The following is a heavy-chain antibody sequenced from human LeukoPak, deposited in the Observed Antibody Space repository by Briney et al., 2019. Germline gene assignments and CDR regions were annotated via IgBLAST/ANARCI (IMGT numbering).Heavy chain of an antibody. CDR1: GFTFSNYA. CDR2: LRGDGET. CDR3: AKATQRVVPAAILVY. V-gene: IGHV3-23*01. D-gene: IGHD2-2*01. Sequence: GGSLRLSCAASGFTFSNYAMSWVRQAPAGGLEWVSSLRGDGETFYADSVKSRFTLSRDDSRNTVYLQLNNLRVEDTAVYYCAKATQRVVPAAILVYWGQGTLVTVSS. J-gene: IGHJ4*02.